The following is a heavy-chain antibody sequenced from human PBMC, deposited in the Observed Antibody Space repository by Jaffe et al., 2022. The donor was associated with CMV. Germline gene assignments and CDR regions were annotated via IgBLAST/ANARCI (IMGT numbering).Heavy chain of an antibody. J-gene: IGHJ6*02. CDR1: GFSLSSSGMS. Sequence: QVTLRESGPALVKPTQTLTLTCTFSGFSLSSSGMSVSWIRQPPGKALEWLALIDWDNDKYFSPSLRTRLTISKDTSRNQVVLTMTKMDPVDTATYYCARTRSYGVSVSGDYYGADVWGQGTTVTVSS. CDR3: ARTRSYGVSVSGDYYGADV. CDR2: IDWDNDK. D-gene: IGHD6-19*01. V-gene: IGHV2-70*01.